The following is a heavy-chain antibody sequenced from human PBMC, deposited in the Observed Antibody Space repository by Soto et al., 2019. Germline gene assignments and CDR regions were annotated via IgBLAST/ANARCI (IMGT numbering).Heavy chain of an antibody. CDR1: GGSISSGGYY. J-gene: IGHJ6*02. V-gene: IGHV4-31*03. CDR3: TVRGGTVTTEGYYYYGMDV. CDR2: IYYSGST. D-gene: IGHD4-17*01. Sequence: QVQLQESGPGLVKPSQTLSLTCTVSGGSISSGGYYWSWIRQHPGKGLEWIGYIYYSGSTYYNSSLKSRVTISVDTSKNQFSLKLSSVTAADTAVYYCTVRGGTVTTEGYYYYGMDVWGQGTTVTVSS.